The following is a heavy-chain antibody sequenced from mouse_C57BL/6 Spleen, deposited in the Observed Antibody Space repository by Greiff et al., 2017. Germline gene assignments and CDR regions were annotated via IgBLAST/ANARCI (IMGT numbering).Heavy chain of an antibody. Sequence: VQLKESGPELVKPGASVKMSCKASGYTFTDYNMHWVKQSHGKSLEWIGYINPNNGGTSYNQKFKGKATLTVNKSSSTAYMELRSLTSEDSAVYYGARSEEWGYYAMDYWGQGTSVTVSS. D-gene: IGHD1-3*01. CDR2: INPNNGGT. CDR1: GYTFTDYN. V-gene: IGHV1-22*01. CDR3: ARSEEWGYYAMDY. J-gene: IGHJ4*01.